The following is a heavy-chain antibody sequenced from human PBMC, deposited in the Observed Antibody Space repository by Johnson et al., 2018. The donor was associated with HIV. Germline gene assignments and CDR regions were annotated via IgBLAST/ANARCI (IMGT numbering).Heavy chain of an antibody. CDR3: ASRGPLSGSDECCFDV. D-gene: IGHD1-26*01. V-gene: IGHV3-30*14. CDR1: GFTFNTYA. CDR2: MSYDGIKK. Sequence: QVQLVESGGGLVQPGGSLRLSCAASGFTFNTYAMHWVRQAPGKGLQWVALMSYDGIKKYYADSVKGRFTISGDSSKNTLCLQMNSLRVEDTPVSSCASRGPLSGSDECCFDVWGQGTMVTVSS. J-gene: IGHJ3*01.